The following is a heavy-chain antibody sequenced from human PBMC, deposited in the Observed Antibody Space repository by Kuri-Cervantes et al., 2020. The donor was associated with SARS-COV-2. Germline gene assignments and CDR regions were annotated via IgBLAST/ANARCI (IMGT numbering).Heavy chain of an antibody. D-gene: IGHD3-22*01. Sequence: GESLKISCKGSGYSFTSYWIGWVRQMPGKGLEWMGIIYPGDSDTRYSPSFQGQVTISADKSISTAYLQWSSLKASDTATYYCARQKFHYYDSSGYQGATDYWGQGTLVTVSS. J-gene: IGHJ4*02. CDR2: IYPGDSDT. CDR1: GYSFTSYW. CDR3: ARQKFHYYDSSGYQGATDY. V-gene: IGHV5-51*01.